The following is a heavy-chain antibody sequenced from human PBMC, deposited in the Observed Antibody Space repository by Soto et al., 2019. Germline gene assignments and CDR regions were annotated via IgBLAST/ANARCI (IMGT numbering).Heavy chain of an antibody. J-gene: IGHJ3*01. V-gene: IGHV3-33*01. CDR2: VWKDGNTK. CDR3: ASGEVWTDKAFTV. Sequence: QVQLVESGGGVVQPGQSLRLSCAAPGFSVSNYGMHWVRQAPGKGLEWVAVVWKDGNTKHYGDCVNCRFAISRDSSRNTLGLQMSSLQGEDTAVDYCASGEVWTDKAFTVWGHGTMVHVS. CDR1: GFSVSNYG. D-gene: IGHD2-15*01.